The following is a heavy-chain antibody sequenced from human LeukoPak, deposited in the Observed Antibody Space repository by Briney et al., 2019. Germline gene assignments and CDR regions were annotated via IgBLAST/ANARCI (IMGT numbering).Heavy chain of an antibody. D-gene: IGHD5-12*01. CDR3: ARPDSWISSLHY. V-gene: IGHV4-39*02. J-gene: IGHJ4*02. CDR1: GGSISSSIFY. Sequence: PSETLSLSCTVSGGSISSSIFYWGWIRQPPGKGLEWIGSIYYSGRTYYNPSLKSRVTISVDTSKNHFSLKLSSVISADTAVHYCARPDSWISSLHYWPQGTLLSVSS. CDR2: IYYSGRT.